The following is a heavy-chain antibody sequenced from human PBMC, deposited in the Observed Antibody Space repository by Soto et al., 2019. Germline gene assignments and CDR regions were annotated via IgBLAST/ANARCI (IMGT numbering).Heavy chain of an antibody. Sequence: QVLLQESGPGLVKPSETLSLTCSVSGASITSYYWSWIRQPPGKGLEWIGYIYHSGSPSYNPSLKSRVTMSVDTSKNQLSLRLVSVTAADTALYFCAREDVGSCSSTACRNWFDPWGQGTLVTVSS. CDR3: AREDVGSCSSTACRNWFDP. CDR1: GASITSYY. J-gene: IGHJ5*02. CDR2: IYHSGSP. D-gene: IGHD2-2*01. V-gene: IGHV4-59*01.